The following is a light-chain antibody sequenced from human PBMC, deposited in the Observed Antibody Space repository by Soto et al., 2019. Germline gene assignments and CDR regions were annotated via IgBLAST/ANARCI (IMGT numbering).Light chain of an antibody. CDR3: QSYDSSLSEV. V-gene: IGLV1-40*01. CDR1: SSNIGAGYD. CDR2: DNN. J-gene: IGLJ2*01. Sequence: QSVLTQPPSGSGAPGQRVTISCTGSSSNIGAGYDVHWYQQFPGTAPKLLLYDNNYRPSGVPDRFSGSKSDTSASLAITGLQAEDEADYYCQSYDSSLSEVFGGGTKLTVL.